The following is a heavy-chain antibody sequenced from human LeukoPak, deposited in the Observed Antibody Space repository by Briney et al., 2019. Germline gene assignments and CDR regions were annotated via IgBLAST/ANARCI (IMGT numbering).Heavy chain of an antibody. CDR2: ISSSGNII. V-gene: IGHV3-48*04. CDR3: ASPPSVEAA. D-gene: IGHD6-25*01. CDR1: GFTFSNGW. Sequence: PGGSLRLSCAASGFTFSNGWMNWVRQAPGRGLEWVSYISSSGNIIHYADSVKGRFTISRDNAKNSLYLQMNSLRAEDTAVYYCASPPSVEAAWGQGTLDTVSS. J-gene: IGHJ5*02.